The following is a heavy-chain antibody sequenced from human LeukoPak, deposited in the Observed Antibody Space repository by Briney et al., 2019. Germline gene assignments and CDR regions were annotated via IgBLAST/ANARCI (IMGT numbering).Heavy chain of an antibody. Sequence: GASVKVSRKASGGTFSSYAISWVRQAPGQGLEWMGGIIPIFGTANYAQKFQGRVTITTDESTSTAYMELSSLRSEDTAVYYCARDMTTVTTFDYWGQGTLVTVSS. CDR1: GGTFSSYA. V-gene: IGHV1-69*05. CDR3: ARDMTTVTTFDY. CDR2: IIPIFGTA. J-gene: IGHJ4*02. D-gene: IGHD4-17*01.